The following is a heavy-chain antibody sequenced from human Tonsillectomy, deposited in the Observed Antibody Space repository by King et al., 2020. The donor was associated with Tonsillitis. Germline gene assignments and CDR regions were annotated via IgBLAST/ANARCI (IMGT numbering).Heavy chain of an antibody. J-gene: IGHJ4*02. V-gene: IGHV5-51*01. CDR3: ARLKELYAADAAAGY. D-gene: IGHD6-13*01. CDR2: IYPGDSHT. CDR1: GYSFTSYW. Sequence: QLVQSGAEVKKPGESLKISCKGSGYSFTSYWIGWVRQMPGKGLEWMGIIYPGDSHTRYTPSFQGQVTMSVDKSFSTAYLQWSSRKASDTAMYYCARLKELYAADAAAGYWGQGTLVTVSS.